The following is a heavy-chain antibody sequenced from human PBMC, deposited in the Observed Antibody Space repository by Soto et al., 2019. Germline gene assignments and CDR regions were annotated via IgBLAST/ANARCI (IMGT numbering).Heavy chain of an antibody. J-gene: IGHJ4*02. CDR1: GFTFNTYG. D-gene: IGHD3-22*01. CDR3: AKDWVSGCFRSYFDS. Sequence: EVQLLESGGGLVQPGGSLRLSCAASGFTFNTYGMSWVRQAPGKGLEWVSVISGGGDSTYYADSVKGRFTISRDNSKNTLYLQMNSMRAEDTDVYYCAKDWVSGCFRSYFDSWGQGTLVTVSS. V-gene: IGHV3-23*01. CDR2: ISGGGDST.